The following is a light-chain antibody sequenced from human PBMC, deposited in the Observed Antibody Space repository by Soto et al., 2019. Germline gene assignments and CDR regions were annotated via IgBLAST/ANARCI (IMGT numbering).Light chain of an antibody. J-gene: IGKJ1*01. V-gene: IGKV1-5*03. CDR2: KAS. CDR1: QSISSW. Sequence: DIQMTQSPSTLSASVGDRVTITCRASQSISSWLAWYQQKPGQAPKLLIYKASTLQGGVPSRFSGSGSGTEFTLAISSLQPDYSATYYCQQYNDNWTFGQGTKVEIK. CDR3: QQYNDNWT.